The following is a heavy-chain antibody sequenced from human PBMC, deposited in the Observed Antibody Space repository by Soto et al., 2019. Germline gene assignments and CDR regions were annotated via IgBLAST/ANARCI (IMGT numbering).Heavy chain of an antibody. CDR1: GGIFSNFA. D-gene: IGHD2-21*01. CDR2: VVPVYGAV. Sequence: HAQLVQSGAELRKPGSSVKVSCKASGGIFSNFAFSWVRQAPGQGLEWVGTVVPVYGAVHYAHQFQGRVTITADESTTTTYMEMSGLRSEDTAVYYCAKDGGGDPWGQGTLVTVSS. CDR3: AKDGGGDP. J-gene: IGHJ5*02. V-gene: IGHV1-69*18.